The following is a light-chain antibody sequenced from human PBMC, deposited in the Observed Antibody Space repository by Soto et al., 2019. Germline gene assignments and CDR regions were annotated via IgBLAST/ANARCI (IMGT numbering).Light chain of an antibody. Sequence: QTVVTQPPSVSGTPGQRVTISCSGSSSNIGSNYVYWYQQLPGAAPKLLIYETYRRPSGVPDRFSGSKPGASASLAISGLRSDDEANYYCAAWDATLSEILFGGGTKVTVL. CDR3: AAWDATLSEIL. J-gene: IGLJ2*01. CDR2: ETY. V-gene: IGLV1-47*01. CDR1: SSNIGSNY.